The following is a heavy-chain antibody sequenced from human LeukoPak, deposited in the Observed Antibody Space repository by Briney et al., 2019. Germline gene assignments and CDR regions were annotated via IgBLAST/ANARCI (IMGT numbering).Heavy chain of an antibody. J-gene: IGHJ6*02. D-gene: IGHD3-10*01. V-gene: IGHV3-74*01. CDR1: GFTFSSYW. CDR3: ARDCEWCGSGSYPTLLFRYYGMDV. CDR2: INSDGSST. Sequence: GGSLRLSCAASGFTFSSYWMHWVRQAPGKGLVWVSRINSDGSSTSYADSVKGRFTISRDNAKNSLYLQLNSLRAEDTAVYYCARDCEWCGSGSYPTLLFRYYGMDVWGQGTTVTVSS.